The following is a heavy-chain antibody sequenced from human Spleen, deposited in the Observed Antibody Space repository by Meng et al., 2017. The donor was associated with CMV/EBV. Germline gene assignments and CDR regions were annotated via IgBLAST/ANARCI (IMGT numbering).Heavy chain of an antibody. J-gene: IGHJ6*02. CDR2: INWNSGYK. CDR3: AKDLGTMVRGLTYYYYAMDV. CDR1: GFTFDDYA. D-gene: IGHD3-10*01. Sequence: SLKISCEASGFTFDDYAMHWVRQAPGKGLEWVSGINWNSGYKGYADSVKGRFTISRDNVKNSLYLQMSSLRAEDTALYYCAKDLGTMVRGLTYYYYAMDVWGQGTTVTVSS. V-gene: IGHV3-9*01.